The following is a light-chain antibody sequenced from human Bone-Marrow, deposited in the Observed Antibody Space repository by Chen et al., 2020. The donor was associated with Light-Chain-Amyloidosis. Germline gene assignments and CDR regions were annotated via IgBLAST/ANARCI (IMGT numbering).Light chain of an antibody. J-gene: IGLJ3*02. CDR1: NIGSTS. CDR3: QVWVRSSGRPV. Sequence: SYVLTQPSSVSVAPGQTATIACGGNNIGSTSVHWYPQTPGQAPLLVVYADSDRPSGIPERLSCSDSGNTATLPISRVEAGDEADYYCQVWVRSSGRPVFGGGTELTVL. CDR2: ADS. V-gene: IGLV3-21*02.